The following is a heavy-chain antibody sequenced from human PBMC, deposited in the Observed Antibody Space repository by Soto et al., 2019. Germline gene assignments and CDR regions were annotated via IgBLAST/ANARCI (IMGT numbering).Heavy chain of an antibody. D-gene: IGHD2-2*01. J-gene: IGHJ3*02. Sequence: QLQLQESGPGLVKPSETLSLTCTVSGGSISSSSYYWGWIRQPPGKGLEWIGSIYYSGSTYYNPSLKSRVTISVDTSKNQFSLKLSSVTAADTAVYYCARGPCSSTGCTDAFDIWGQGTMVTVSS. CDR1: GGSISSSSYY. V-gene: IGHV4-39*01. CDR3: ARGPCSSTGCTDAFDI. CDR2: IYYSGST.